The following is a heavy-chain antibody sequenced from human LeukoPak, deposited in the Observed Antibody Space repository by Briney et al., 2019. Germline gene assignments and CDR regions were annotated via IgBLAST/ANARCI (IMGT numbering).Heavy chain of an antibody. J-gene: IGHJ4*02. CDR3: ARVGSSYGYSGYFDY. Sequence: GGSLRLSCAASGFTFSSYSMNWVRQAPGKGLEWVSSISSSSSYIYYADSVKGRFTISRDNAKNSLYLQMNSLRAEDTAVYYCARVGSSYGYSGYFDYWGQGTLVTVSS. CDR1: GFTFSSYS. CDR2: ISSSSSYI. V-gene: IGHV3-21*01. D-gene: IGHD5-18*01.